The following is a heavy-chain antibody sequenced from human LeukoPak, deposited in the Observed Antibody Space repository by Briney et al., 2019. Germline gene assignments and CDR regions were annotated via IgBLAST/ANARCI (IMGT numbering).Heavy chain of an antibody. D-gene: IGHD2-15*01. J-gene: IGHJ4*02. CDR1: GFTFSSYS. Sequence: GGSLRLSCAASGFTFSSYSMNWVRQAPGKGLEWVSYISSGSTTIYYADSVKGRFTISRFTISRDNAKNSLYLQMNSLRDEDTAVYYCAKDAPCSGGSCASPEDWGQGTLVTVSS. CDR3: AKDAPCSGGSCASPED. CDR2: ISSGSTTI. V-gene: IGHV3-48*02.